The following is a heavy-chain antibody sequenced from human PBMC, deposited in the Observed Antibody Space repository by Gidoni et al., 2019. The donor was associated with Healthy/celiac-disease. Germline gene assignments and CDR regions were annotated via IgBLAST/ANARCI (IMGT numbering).Heavy chain of an antibody. Sequence: EVQLLESGGGLVQPGGSLRLSCAASGFTFSSYAMSWVRQAPGKGLEWVACISGSGGSTYYADSVKGRFTISRDNSKNTLYLQMNSLRAEDTAVYYCAKDRAKSVVVVAATPLFYWGQGTLVTVSS. V-gene: IGHV3-23*01. CDR2: ISGSGGST. D-gene: IGHD2-15*01. CDR1: GFTFSSYA. CDR3: AKDRAKSVVVVAATPLFY. J-gene: IGHJ4*02.